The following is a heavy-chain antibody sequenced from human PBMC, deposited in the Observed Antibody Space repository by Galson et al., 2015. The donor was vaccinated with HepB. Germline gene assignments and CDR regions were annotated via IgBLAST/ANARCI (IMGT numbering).Heavy chain of an antibody. CDR2: INHSGST. CDR1: GGSFSGYY. D-gene: IGHD3-9*01. V-gene: IGHV4-34*01. J-gene: IGHJ3*02. CDR3: ARVLRSFGWLPDAFEI. Sequence: SETLSLTCAVYGGSFSGYYWSWIRQPPGKGLEWIGEINHSGSTNYNPSLKSRVTISLDTSKNQFSLKLTSVTAADTALYYCARVLRSFGWLPDAFEIWGQGTMVTVSS.